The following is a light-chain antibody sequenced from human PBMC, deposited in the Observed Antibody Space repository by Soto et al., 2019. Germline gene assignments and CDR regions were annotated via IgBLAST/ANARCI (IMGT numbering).Light chain of an antibody. J-gene: IGKJ2*01. CDR2: TAS. V-gene: IGKV1-39*01. Sequence: EIQMTQSPSSLSASVGDRVTITCRASQHIDTFLVWYQVKPGKAPKLLIYTASSLHSGVPSRFSGGGSGTDFTLTLSSLQPEDFATYYCQQSSTTPYTFGQGTKLEIK. CDR3: QQSSTTPYT. CDR1: QHIDTF.